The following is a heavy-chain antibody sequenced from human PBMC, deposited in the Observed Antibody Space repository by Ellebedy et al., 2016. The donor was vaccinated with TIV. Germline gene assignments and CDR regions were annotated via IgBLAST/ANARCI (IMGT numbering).Heavy chain of an antibody. Sequence: GESLKISCKGSGYSFITYWIAWVRQMPGKGLEWMGIIYPGDSDTRYSPSFQGQVTISADKSISTAYLQWSSLKASDTAMYYCARRGTIFGVESYFYYWGQGTLVTVSS. CDR2: IYPGDSDT. CDR3: ARRGTIFGVESYFYY. J-gene: IGHJ4*02. V-gene: IGHV5-51*01. CDR1: GYSFITYW. D-gene: IGHD3-3*01.